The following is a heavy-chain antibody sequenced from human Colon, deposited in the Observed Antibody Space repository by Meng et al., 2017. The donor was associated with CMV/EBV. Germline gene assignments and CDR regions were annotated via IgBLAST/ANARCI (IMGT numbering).Heavy chain of an antibody. CDR3: AKTVGFSTSAYEI. Sequence: SETLSLTRGVSGGSISGRNWWSWVRQSPGKGLEWIAEISDAAPTNYNPSLMSRVTVTLDKPKNQFSLMLTSVTAADTAVYFCAKTVGFSTSAYEIWGQGTTVTVSS. V-gene: IGHV4-4*02. CDR2: ISDAAPT. J-gene: IGHJ6*02. CDR1: GGSISGRNW. D-gene: IGHD2-2*01.